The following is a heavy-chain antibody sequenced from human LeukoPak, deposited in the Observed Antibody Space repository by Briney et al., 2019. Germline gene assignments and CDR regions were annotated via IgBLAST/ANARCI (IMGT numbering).Heavy chain of an antibody. Sequence: PGGSLRLSCAASGFTFSSYAMSWVRQAPGKGLEWVSAISGSGGSTYYADSVKGRFTISRDNSKNTLYLQMNSLRAEDTAVYYCAKVLRITMIVVVLPTFDYWGQGTLVTVPS. V-gene: IGHV3-23*01. D-gene: IGHD3-22*01. CDR2: ISGSGGST. J-gene: IGHJ4*02. CDR3: AKVLRITMIVVVLPTFDY. CDR1: GFTFSSYA.